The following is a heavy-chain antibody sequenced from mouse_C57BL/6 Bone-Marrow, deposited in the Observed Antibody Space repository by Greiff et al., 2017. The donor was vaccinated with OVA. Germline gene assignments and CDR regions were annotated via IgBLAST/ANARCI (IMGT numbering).Heavy chain of an antibody. J-gene: IGHJ2*01. V-gene: IGHV1-7*01. CDR2: INPSSGYT. Sequence: VKLVESGAELAKPGASVKLSCKASGYTFTSYWMHWVKQRPGQGLEWIGYINPSSGYTKYNQKFKDKATLTADKSSSTAYMQLSSLTYEDSAVYYCASGGWLPLYYFDYWGQGTTLTVSS. D-gene: IGHD2-3*01. CDR1: GYTFTSYW. CDR3: ASGGWLPLYYFDY.